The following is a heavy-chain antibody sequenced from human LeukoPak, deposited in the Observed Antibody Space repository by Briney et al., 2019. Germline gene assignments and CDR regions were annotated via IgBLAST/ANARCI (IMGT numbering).Heavy chain of an antibody. Sequence: SETLSLTCTVSGGSISSGGYSWSWIRQPPGKGLEWIGYIYHSGSTYYNPSLKSRVTISVDRSKNQFSLKLSSVTAADTAVYYCARGRIRSSDYWGQGTLVTVSS. J-gene: IGHJ4*02. CDR2: IYHSGST. CDR1: GGSISSGGYS. V-gene: IGHV4-30-2*01. D-gene: IGHD6-13*01. CDR3: ARGRIRSSDY.